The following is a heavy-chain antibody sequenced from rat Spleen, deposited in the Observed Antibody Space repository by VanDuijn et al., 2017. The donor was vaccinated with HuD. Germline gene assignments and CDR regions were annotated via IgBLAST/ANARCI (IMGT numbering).Heavy chain of an antibody. Sequence: VQLKESGPGLVQPSQTLSLTCTVSGFSLTSYHVSWVRQAPTKGLEWIASISPGGDNTYYRDSVKGRFTVSRDNAKNTQYLQMNSLMSEDTATYYCTRSPLLQLFDYWGQGVMVTVSS. CDR3: TRSPLLQLFDY. CDR1: GFSLTSYH. CDR2: ISPGGDNT. D-gene: IGHD1-1*01. V-gene: IGHV5S13*01. J-gene: IGHJ2*01.